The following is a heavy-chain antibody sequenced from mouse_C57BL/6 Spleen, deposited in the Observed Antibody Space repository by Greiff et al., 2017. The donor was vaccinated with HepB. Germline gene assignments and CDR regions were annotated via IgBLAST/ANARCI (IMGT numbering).Heavy chain of an antibody. CDR3: ARSLYGNFDY. CDR1: GFTFSDYG. Sequence: EVQGVESGGGLVKPGGSLKLSCAASGFTFSDYGMHWVRQAPEKGLEWVAYISSGSSSIYYADTVKGRFTISRDNAKNTLFLQMTSLRSEGTAMYYCARSLYGNFDYWGQGTTLTVSS. V-gene: IGHV5-17*01. D-gene: IGHD2-1*01. J-gene: IGHJ2*01. CDR2: ISSGSSSI.